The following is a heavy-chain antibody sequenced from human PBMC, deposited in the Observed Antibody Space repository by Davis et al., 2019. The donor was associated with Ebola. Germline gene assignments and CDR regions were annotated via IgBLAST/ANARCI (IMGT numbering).Heavy chain of an antibody. CDR3: AHRYRGAAAGRGGVYFHN. CDR2: LDWDDDT. J-gene: IGHJ4*02. V-gene: IGHV2-70*12. Sequence: SGPTLAKPTHPLTLTCTFSVFPLSTYGLCVSWLRQPPGKALEWLALLDWDDDTYYTTSLKTRLTITKTTPKTEVGLTMTNLNPVDTATYYCAHRYRGAAAGRGGVYFHNWGQGTLVTVSS. CDR1: VFPLSTYGLC. D-gene: IGHD6-13*01.